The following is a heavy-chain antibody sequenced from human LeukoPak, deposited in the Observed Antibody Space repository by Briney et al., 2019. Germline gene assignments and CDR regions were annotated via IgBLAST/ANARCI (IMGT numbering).Heavy chain of an antibody. CDR2: ISSSSSYI. CDR1: GFTFSSYS. V-gene: IGHV3-21*01. D-gene: IGHD1-26*01. Sequence: GGSLRLSCAASGFTFSSYSMNWVRQAPGKGLEWVSSISSSSSYIYYADSVKGRFTISRDNAKNSLYLQMNSLRAEDTAVYYCARALVGANWFDPWGQGTLVTVSS. J-gene: IGHJ5*02. CDR3: ARALVGANWFDP.